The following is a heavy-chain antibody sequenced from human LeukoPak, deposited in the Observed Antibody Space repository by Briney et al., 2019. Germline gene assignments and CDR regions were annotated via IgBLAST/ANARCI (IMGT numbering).Heavy chain of an antibody. D-gene: IGHD3-22*01. V-gene: IGHV3-33*06. J-gene: IGHJ4*02. Sequence: GRSLRLSCAASGFTFSSYGMHWVRQAPGKGLEWVAFIWHDGSKQYYADSVKGRFTISRDNSKNTLYLQMNSLRAEDTAVYYCAKDLALYYYDSSGPDYWGQGTLVTVSS. CDR3: AKDLALYYYDSSGPDY. CDR1: GFTFSSYG. CDR2: IWHDGSKQ.